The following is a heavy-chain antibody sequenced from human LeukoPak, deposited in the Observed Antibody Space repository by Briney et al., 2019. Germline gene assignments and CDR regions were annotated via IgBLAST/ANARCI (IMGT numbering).Heavy chain of an antibody. D-gene: IGHD6-13*01. CDR3: AREGDSSSWYGLRYFDY. J-gene: IGHJ4*02. Sequence: PGGSLRLSCAASGFTFSSYSMNWFRQSPGKGLEWVSCISTSSSFIYYADSVKGRFTISRDNAKNSLYLQMNGLRAEDTAVYYCAREGDSSSWYGLRYFDYWGQGTLVTVSS. CDR2: ISTSSSFI. V-gene: IGHV3-21*04. CDR1: GFTFSSYS.